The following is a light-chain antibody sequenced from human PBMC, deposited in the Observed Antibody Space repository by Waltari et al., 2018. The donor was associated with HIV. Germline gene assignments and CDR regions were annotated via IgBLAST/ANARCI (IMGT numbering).Light chain of an antibody. J-gene: IGKJ4*01. V-gene: IGKV3-11*01. CDR3: QQRSNWPPLT. Sequence: EIVLTQSSATLSLSPGERATLSRRASQSVSSYLAWSQQKPGQAPRLLIYDASNRATGIPARFSGSGSGTDFTLTISSLEPEDFAVYYCQQRSNWPPLTFGGGTKVEIK. CDR2: DAS. CDR1: QSVSSY.